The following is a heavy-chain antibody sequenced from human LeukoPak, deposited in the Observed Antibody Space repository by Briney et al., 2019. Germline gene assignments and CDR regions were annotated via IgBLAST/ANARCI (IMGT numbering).Heavy chain of an antibody. Sequence: PSETLSLTCTVSGGSISRYYWSWIRQPPGKGLEWIGYIYYSGSTNYNPSLKSQVTISVDTSKNQFSLKLSSVTAADTAVYYCARDSRAVAVAVFDYWGQGTLVTVSS. J-gene: IGHJ4*02. CDR2: IYYSGST. CDR3: ARDSRAVAVAVFDY. CDR1: GGSISRYY. V-gene: IGHV4-59*01. D-gene: IGHD6-19*01.